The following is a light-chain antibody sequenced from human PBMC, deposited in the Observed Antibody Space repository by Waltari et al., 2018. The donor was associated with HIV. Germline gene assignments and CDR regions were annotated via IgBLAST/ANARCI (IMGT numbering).Light chain of an antibody. J-gene: IGLJ1*01. CDR3: LLYYGGAQRYV. V-gene: IGLV7-43*01. CDR1: TGAVTRGNY. Sequence: QTVVTKEPSLTVSPGVTVTLTCSSSTGAVTRGNYPNWFQQKPGQAPRGLIYSTSNKNSWSPARFTGALRAGKAALTLSGGQPEDEAEYYCLLYYGGAQRYVFGTGTKVTVL. CDR2: STS.